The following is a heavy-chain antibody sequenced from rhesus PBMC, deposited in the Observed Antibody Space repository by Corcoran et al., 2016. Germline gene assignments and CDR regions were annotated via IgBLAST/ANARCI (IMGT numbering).Heavy chain of an antibody. CDR1: GGSISDDYY. CDR2: IYGSGGGT. V-gene: IGHV4-106*01. Sequence: QVQLQESGPGLVKPSATLSLTCAVSGGSISDDYYWAWIRQPPGKGLEWIGFIYGSGGGTNYTSSLKNRVTISIDTSKNQFSLKLTSVTAADTAVYYWRFDVWGPGVLVTVSS. CDR3: RFDV. J-gene: IGHJ5-1*01.